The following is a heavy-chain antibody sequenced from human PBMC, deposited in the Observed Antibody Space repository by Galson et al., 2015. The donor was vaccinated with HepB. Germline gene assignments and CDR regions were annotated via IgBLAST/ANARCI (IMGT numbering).Heavy chain of an antibody. V-gene: IGHV1-69*04. Sequence: SVKVSCKASGGTFSSYTISWVRQAPGQGLEWMGRIIPILGIANYAQKFQGRVTITADKSTSTAYVELSSLRSEDTAVYYCARDGGYSSGWYDEAIDYWGQGTLVTVSS. D-gene: IGHD6-19*01. CDR3: ARDGGYSSGWYDEAIDY. CDR1: GGTFSSYT. CDR2: IIPILGIA. J-gene: IGHJ4*02.